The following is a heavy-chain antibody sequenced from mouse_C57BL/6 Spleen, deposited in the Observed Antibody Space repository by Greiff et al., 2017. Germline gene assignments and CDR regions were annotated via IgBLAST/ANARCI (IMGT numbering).Heavy chain of an antibody. CDR3: ARESFTTVEVLAY. CDR2: IHPNSGST. V-gene: IGHV1-64*01. Sequence: VQLQQPGAELVKPGASVKLSCKASGYTFTSYWMHWVKQRPGQGLEWIGMIHPNSGSTNYNEKFKSKATLTVDKSSSTAYMQLSSLTSEDSAVYYCARESFTTVEVLAYWGQGTLVTVSA. D-gene: IGHD1-1*01. CDR1: GYTFTSYW. J-gene: IGHJ3*01.